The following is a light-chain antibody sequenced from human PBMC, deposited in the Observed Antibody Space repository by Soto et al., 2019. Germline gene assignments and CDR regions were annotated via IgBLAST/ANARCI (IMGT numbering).Light chain of an antibody. CDR1: SSDVGGYNY. Sequence: QSALTQPASVSGSPGQSITISCTGTSSDVGGYNYVSWYQQHPGKAPKLMIYEVSDRPSGVSNRYSGSKSGNTASLTISGLQAEDEADYYSSSYTTSSTHRVFGGGTKLTVL. J-gene: IGLJ3*02. CDR3: SSYTTSSTHRV. CDR2: EVS. V-gene: IGLV2-14*01.